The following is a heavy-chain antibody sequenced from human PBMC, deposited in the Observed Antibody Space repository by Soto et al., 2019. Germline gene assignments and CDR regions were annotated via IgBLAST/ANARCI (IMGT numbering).Heavy chain of an antibody. J-gene: IGHJ6*02. D-gene: IGHD3-16*01. V-gene: IGHV3-30*18. CDR3: AKHGGQQMPYGMDV. CDR2: ISYDGRNK. CDR1: GFTFSTYG. Sequence: PGGSLRLSCAASGFTFSTYGIHWVRQAPGKGLEWVAVISYDGRNKNYADSVKDRFTISRDDPKNTVYVQMNSLRGEDTAVYYCAKHGGQQMPYGMDVWGQGT.